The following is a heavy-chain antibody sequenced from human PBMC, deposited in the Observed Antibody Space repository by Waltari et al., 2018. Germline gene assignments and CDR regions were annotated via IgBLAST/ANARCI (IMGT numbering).Heavy chain of an antibody. V-gene: IGHV3-30*18. Sequence: QVQLVESGGGVVQPGRSLRLSCAASGFTFSSYGMHWVRQAPGKGLEWVAVIWYDGSNKYYADSVKGRFTISRDNSKNTLYLQMNSLRAEDTAMYYCAKDLELWTNYFDYWGQGTLVTVSS. D-gene: IGHD5-18*01. J-gene: IGHJ4*02. CDR2: IWYDGSNK. CDR3: AKDLELWTNYFDY. CDR1: GFTFSSYG.